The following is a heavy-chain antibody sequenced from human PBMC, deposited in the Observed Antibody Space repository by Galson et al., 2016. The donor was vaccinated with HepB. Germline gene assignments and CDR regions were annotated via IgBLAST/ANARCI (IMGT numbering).Heavy chain of an antibody. J-gene: IGHJ3*01. CDR2: IIPIFATA. Sequence: SVKVSCKASGGTFSTYVINWVRQAPGQGLEWMGGIIPIFATANYAQKFQGRVTITADESTSTGYMELRSLTFEDTGIYYCAKMAGAARGAFDFWGQGTMVTVS. CDR1: GGTFSTYV. V-gene: IGHV1-69*13. D-gene: IGHD6-25*01. CDR3: AKMAGAARGAFDF.